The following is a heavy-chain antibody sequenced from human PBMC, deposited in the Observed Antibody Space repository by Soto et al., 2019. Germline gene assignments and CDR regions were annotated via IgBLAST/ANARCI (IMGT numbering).Heavy chain of an antibody. Sequence: LTISCKCSGYSFTRYWISWVRQMPGKGLEWMGRIDPSDSYTNYSPSFQGHVTISADKSISTAYLQWSSLKASDTAMYYCAKTVTSVAATNYYYGMDVWGQGTTVTVSS. D-gene: IGHD6-6*01. J-gene: IGHJ6*02. V-gene: IGHV5-10-1*01. CDR2: IDPSDSYT. CDR3: AKTVTSVAATNYYYGMDV. CDR1: GYSFTRYW.